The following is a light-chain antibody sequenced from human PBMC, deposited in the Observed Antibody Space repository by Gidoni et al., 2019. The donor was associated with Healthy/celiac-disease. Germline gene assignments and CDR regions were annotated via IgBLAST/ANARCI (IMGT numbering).Light chain of an antibody. Sequence: IKLTERPSSLSASVGDRVTITCRASQSISSYLNWYQQKPGKAPKLLIYAASSLQSGVPSRFSGSGSGTDFTLTISSLQPEDFATYYCQQSYSTPPYTFGQGTKLEIK. J-gene: IGKJ2*01. CDR2: AAS. CDR1: QSISSY. V-gene: IGKV1-39*01. CDR3: QQSYSTPPYT.